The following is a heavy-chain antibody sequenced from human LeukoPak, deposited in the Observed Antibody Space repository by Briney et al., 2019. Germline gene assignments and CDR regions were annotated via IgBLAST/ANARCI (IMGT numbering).Heavy chain of an antibody. Sequence: SQTLSFTCTVSGGSISSGGYYWSWIRQPPGKGLEWIGYIYHSGSTYYNPSLKSRVTISVDRSKNQFSLKLSSVTAADTAVYYCASPRFGELFPDYWGQGTLVTVSS. D-gene: IGHD3-10*01. V-gene: IGHV4-30-2*01. CDR1: GGSISSGGYY. CDR3: ASPRFGELFPDY. J-gene: IGHJ4*02. CDR2: IYHSGST.